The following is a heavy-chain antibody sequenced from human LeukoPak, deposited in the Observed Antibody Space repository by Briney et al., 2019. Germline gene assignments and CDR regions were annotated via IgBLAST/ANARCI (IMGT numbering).Heavy chain of an antibody. CDR2: IYYSGST. CDR3: ARTPTLGELNDFDY. Sequence: SETLSLTCTVSGGSISSSSYYWGWIRQPPGKGLEWIGSIYYSGSTYYNPSLKSRVTISVDTSKNQFSLKLSSVTAADTAVYYCARTPTLGELNDFDYWGQGTLVTVSS. J-gene: IGHJ4*02. D-gene: IGHD3-10*01. V-gene: IGHV4-39*01. CDR1: GGSISSSSYY.